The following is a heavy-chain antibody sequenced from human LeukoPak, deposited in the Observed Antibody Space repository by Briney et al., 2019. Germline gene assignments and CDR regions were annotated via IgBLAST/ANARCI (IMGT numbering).Heavy chain of an antibody. Sequence: GASVKVSCKASGYTFTGYYMHWVRQAPGQGLEWMGRINPNSGGTNYAQKFQGRVTMTRDTSISTAYMELSRLRSDDTAVYYCARAKDCSSTSCYLWFDPWGQGTLVTVSS. CDR2: INPNSGGT. CDR1: GYTFTGYY. CDR3: ARAKDCSSTSCYLWFDP. D-gene: IGHD2-2*01. V-gene: IGHV1-2*06. J-gene: IGHJ5*02.